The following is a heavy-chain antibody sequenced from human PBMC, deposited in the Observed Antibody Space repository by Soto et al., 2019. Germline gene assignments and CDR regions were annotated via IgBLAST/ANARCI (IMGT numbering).Heavy chain of an antibody. D-gene: IGHD2-2*01. Sequence: PGVSLRLPCSASGFTLSNYWMSWARQTPGKGLEWVANIKEDGSEKYYVDSVKGRFTISRDTAKNSLYLQMNSLRAEDTAVYSCASTPPRVSRTYYFDYWGKGXMVTVCS. V-gene: IGHV3-7*01. CDR1: GFTLSNYW. CDR3: ASTPPRVSRTYYFDY. J-gene: IGHJ4*02. CDR2: IKEDGSEK.